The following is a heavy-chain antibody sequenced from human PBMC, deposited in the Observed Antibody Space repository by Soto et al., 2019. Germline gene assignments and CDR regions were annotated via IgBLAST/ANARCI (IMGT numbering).Heavy chain of an antibody. CDR2: FIPIFRTF. V-gene: IGHV1-69*01. Sequence: QVQLIQSDAEVKKPGSSVRVSCTASVGLFGSHGLSGVRQAPGHRLEWVGGFIPIFRTFTYTEKFQASVRIAADESKNTVSLDLSSMKSEDKAVDYYVRDSLIYYTAPQGEFGASDSDVWGQGTMDSGSS. CDR1: VGLFGSHG. J-gene: IGHJ3*01. CDR3: VRDSLIYYTAPQGEFGASDSDV. D-gene: IGHD3-22*01.